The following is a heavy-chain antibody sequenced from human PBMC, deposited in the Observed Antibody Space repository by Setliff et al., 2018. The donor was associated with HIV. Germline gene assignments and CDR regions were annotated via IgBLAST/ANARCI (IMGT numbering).Heavy chain of an antibody. D-gene: IGHD6-13*01. CDR2: ISSSSSYT. CDR1: GFTFSDYY. CDR3: AREDSSWYGSLDY. Sequence: GGSLRLSCAASGFTFSDYYMSWIRQAPGKGLEWVSYISSSSSYTNYADSVKGRFTISRDNANNSLYLQMKSRRAEDTAVYYCAREDSSWYGSLDYWGQGTLVTVSS. V-gene: IGHV3-11*05. J-gene: IGHJ4*02.